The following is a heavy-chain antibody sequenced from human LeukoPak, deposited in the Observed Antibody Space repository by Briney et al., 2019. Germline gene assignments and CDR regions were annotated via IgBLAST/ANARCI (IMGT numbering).Heavy chain of an antibody. CDR3: TTDRDQVLGSYYGFDY. Sequence: GGSLRLSCAASGFTVSSNYMRWVRQAPGKGLGWVSTISGSGDNTYYADSVKGRFTISRDNSKNTLYLQMNSLKTEDTAVYYCTTDRDQVLGSYYGFDYWGQGTLVTVSS. CDR2: ISGSGDNT. D-gene: IGHD1-26*01. CDR1: GFTVSSNY. J-gene: IGHJ4*02. V-gene: IGHV3-23*01.